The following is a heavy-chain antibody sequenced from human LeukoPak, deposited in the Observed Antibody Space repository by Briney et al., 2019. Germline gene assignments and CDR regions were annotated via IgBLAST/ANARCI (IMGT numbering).Heavy chain of an antibody. V-gene: IGHV3-23*01. CDR3: ARGDGNFDY. CDR1: GFPFSDYA. J-gene: IGHJ4*02. CDR2: VSDSGSTT. Sequence: GGSLRLSCTASGFPFSDYAMNWVRQAPGEGLEWVAGVSDSGSTTYYADSVKGRFTISRDNSKNTLYLQMNSLRAEDTAVYYCARGDGNFDYWGQGTLVTVPS.